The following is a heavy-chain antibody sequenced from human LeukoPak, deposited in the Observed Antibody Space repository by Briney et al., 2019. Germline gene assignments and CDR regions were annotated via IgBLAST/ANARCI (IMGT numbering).Heavy chain of an antibody. CDR1: GFIFSGYS. Sequence: GGSLRLSCAASGFIFSGYSMSWVRQAPGKGLGWVSAISGSGGSTYYADSVKGRFTISRDNSKNTLYLQMNSLRAEDTAVYYCARASSSWDYFDYWGQGTLVTVSS. J-gene: IGHJ4*02. D-gene: IGHD6-6*01. V-gene: IGHV3-23*01. CDR3: ARASSSWDYFDY. CDR2: ISGSGGST.